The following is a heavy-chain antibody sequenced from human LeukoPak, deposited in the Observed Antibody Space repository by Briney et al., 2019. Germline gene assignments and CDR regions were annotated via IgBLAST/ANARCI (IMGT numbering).Heavy chain of an antibody. CDR1: GFTFSSYA. J-gene: IGHJ4*02. CDR3: AKGELLTKPFDY. V-gene: IGHV3-30*04. D-gene: IGHD1-26*01. CDR2: ISYDGSNK. Sequence: TGGSLRLSCAASGFTFSSYAMHWVRQAPGKGLEWVAVISYDGSNKYYADSVKGRFTISRDNSKNTLYLQMNSLRAEDTAVYYCAKGELLTKPFDYWGQGTLVTVSS.